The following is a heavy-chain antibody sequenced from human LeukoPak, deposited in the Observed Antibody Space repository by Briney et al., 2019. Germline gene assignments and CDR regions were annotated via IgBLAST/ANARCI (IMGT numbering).Heavy chain of an antibody. V-gene: IGHV1-3*01. CDR3: ARDSGYYGSGRGWFDP. J-gene: IGHJ5*02. Sequence: ASVKVSCKASGYTFTSYAMHWVRQAPGQRLEWMGWINAGNGNTKYSQKFQGRVTITRDTSASTAYMELSSLRSEDTAVYYCARDSGYYGSGRGWFDPWGQGTLVTVSS. CDR1: GYTFTSYA. D-gene: IGHD3-10*01. CDR2: INAGNGNT.